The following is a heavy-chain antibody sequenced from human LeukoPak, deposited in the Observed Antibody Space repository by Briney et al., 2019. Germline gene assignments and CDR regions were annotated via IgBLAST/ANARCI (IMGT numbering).Heavy chain of an antibody. D-gene: IGHD3-10*01. Sequence: SETLSLTCTVSGGSISSYYWSWIRQPPGKGLEWIGYIYYSGSTNYNPSLKSRVTISVDTSKNQFSLKLSSVTAADTAVYYCARSSRYYGSGSYYRPYYFDYWGQGTLVTVSS. J-gene: IGHJ4*02. CDR1: GGSISSYY. V-gene: IGHV4-59*12. CDR3: ARSSRYYGSGSYYRPYYFDY. CDR2: IYYSGST.